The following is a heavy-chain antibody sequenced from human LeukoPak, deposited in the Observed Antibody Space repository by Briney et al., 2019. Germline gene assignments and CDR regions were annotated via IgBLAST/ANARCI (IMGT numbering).Heavy chain of an antibody. CDR2: VESDGTGS. Sequence: PGGSLRLSCAASGFTFSSYWMHWVRQAPGKGLAWVASVESDGTGSHYADSVKGRFTISRDSSKNILYLQMNSLRVEDTAIYYCARCTTASSGWCNWLDPWGQGTLVTVSS. V-gene: IGHV3-74*01. CDR3: ARCTTASSGWCNWLDP. J-gene: IGHJ5*02. D-gene: IGHD3-22*01. CDR1: GFTFSSYW.